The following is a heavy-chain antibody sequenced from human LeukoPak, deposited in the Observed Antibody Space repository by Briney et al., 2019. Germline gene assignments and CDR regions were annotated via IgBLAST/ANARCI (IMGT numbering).Heavy chain of an antibody. Sequence: GGSLGLSCAASGFTFSSYSMNWVRQAPGKGLEWVSSISSSSSYIYYADSVKGRFTISRDNAKNSLYLQMNSLRAEDTAVYYCARDLAGNQHAFDIWGQGTMVTVSS. CDR3: ARDLAGNQHAFDI. V-gene: IGHV3-21*01. CDR1: GFTFSSYS. CDR2: ISSSSSYI. D-gene: IGHD2-2*01. J-gene: IGHJ3*02.